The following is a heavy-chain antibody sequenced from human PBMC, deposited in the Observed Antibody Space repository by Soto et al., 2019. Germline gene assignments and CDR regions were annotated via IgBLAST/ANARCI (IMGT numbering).Heavy chain of an antibody. Sequence: QVQLQESGPGLVKPSETLSLTCTVSGGSISPYFWSWIRQPARKGLEWIGRMYATGTTNYNPSLKSRVSMSIDTSENQFSLKLRSVTAADTAVYYCARDGGYTGYEQGNPFDIWGQGTMVSVSS. J-gene: IGHJ3*02. CDR3: ARDGGYTGYEQGNPFDI. CDR2: MYATGTT. CDR1: GGSISPYF. D-gene: IGHD5-12*01. V-gene: IGHV4-4*07.